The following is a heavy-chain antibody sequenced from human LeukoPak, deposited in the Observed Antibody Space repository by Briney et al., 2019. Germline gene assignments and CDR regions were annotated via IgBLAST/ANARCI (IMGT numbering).Heavy chain of an antibody. V-gene: IGHV2-70*11. D-gene: IGHD3-22*01. Sequence: SGPALVKPTQTLTLTCTFSGFSLSTSGMCVSWIRQPPGKALEWLARIDWDDDKYYSTSLKTRLTISKDTSKNQVVLTMTNMDPVDTATYYCARMAYNYYDSSGPNIDYWGQGTLVTVSS. CDR1: GFSLSTSGMC. CDR2: IDWDDDK. J-gene: IGHJ4*02. CDR3: ARMAYNYYDSSGPNIDY.